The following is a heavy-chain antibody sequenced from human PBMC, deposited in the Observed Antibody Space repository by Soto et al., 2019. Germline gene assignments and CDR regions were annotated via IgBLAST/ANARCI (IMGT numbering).Heavy chain of an antibody. CDR3: ATRRDDYYYYYGMDV. J-gene: IGHJ6*02. CDR2: ISGSGGST. V-gene: IGHV3-23*01. CDR1: EFTFSTYA. Sequence: EVQLLESGGGLVQPGWSLRLSCAASEFTFSTYAMSWVRQAPGKGLEWVSAISGSGGSTYYADSVKGRFTISRDNSKNTLFLHMNSLRAEDTAVYYCATRRDDYYYYYGMDVWGQGTSVTVSS.